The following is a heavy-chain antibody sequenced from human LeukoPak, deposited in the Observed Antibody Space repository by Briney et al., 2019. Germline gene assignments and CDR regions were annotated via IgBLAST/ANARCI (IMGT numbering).Heavy chain of an antibody. CDR3: ARQPRDTYYYYMDV. J-gene: IGHJ6*03. CDR2: IYTSGST. CDR1: GGSISSFY. V-gene: IGHV4-4*07. Sequence: PSETLSLTCTVSGGSISSFYWSWIRQPAGKGLEWIGHIYTSGSTDYSPSLKSRVTMSVDTSQSQFSLKLSSVSAADTAVYYCARQPRDTYYYYMDVWGKGTTVTVSS.